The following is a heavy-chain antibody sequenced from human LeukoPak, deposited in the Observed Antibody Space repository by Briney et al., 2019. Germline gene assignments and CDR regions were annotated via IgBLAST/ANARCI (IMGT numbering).Heavy chain of an antibody. V-gene: IGHV3-23*01. Sequence: GGSLRLSCAASGFTFSSYAMCWVRQAPGKGLEWVSAISGSGGSTYYADSVKGRFTISRDNSKNTLYLQMNSLRAEDTAVYYCAELSITIFFGFWGQGTLVTVSS. D-gene: IGHD3-9*01. J-gene: IGHJ4*02. CDR2: ISGSGGST. CDR3: AELSITIFFGF. CDR1: GFTFSSYA.